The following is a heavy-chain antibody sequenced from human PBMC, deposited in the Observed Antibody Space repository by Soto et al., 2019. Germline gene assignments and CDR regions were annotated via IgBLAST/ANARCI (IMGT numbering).Heavy chain of an antibody. J-gene: IGHJ1*01. Sequence: LVECGGGVAQPGKSQTLSCAASGFTFNTYAFHWVRQAPGKGLEWVAVVSSDGKDKFYADSVSGRFTISRDDSKDTLFLHMNSLRTEDTAVYFCVRQLSFVVGTLTTREHFFQHWGRGTLVTVSS. CDR3: VRQLSFVVGTLTTREHFFQH. CDR2: VSSDGKDK. D-gene: IGHD2-21*02. V-gene: IGHV3-30*04. CDR1: GFTFNTYA.